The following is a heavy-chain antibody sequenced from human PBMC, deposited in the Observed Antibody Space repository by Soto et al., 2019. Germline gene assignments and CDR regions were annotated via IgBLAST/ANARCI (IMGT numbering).Heavy chain of an antibody. V-gene: IGHV3-9*01. J-gene: IGHJ6*02. Sequence: GGSLRLSCAASGFTFDDYAMHWVRQAPGKGLEWVSGISWNSGSIGYADSVKGRFTISRDNAKNPLYLQMNSLRAEDTALYYCAKDAAAGPYYYGMDVWGQGTTVTVSS. CDR1: GFTFDDYA. CDR2: ISWNSGSI. CDR3: AKDAAAGPYYYGMDV. D-gene: IGHD6-13*01.